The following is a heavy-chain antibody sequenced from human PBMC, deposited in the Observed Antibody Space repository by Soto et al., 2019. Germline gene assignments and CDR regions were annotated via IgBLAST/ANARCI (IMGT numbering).Heavy chain of an antibody. J-gene: IGHJ4*02. D-gene: IGHD3-10*01. CDR1: GGTFSSYT. V-gene: IGHV1-69*08. Sequence: QVQLVQSGAEVKKPGSSVKVSCKASGGTFSSYTISWVRQAPGQGLEWMGRIIPILGIANYAQKFQGRVTSTADKSTSTAYMELSSLRSEDTAVYYCARDDGFGELYYFDYWGQGTLVTVSS. CDR3: ARDDGFGELYYFDY. CDR2: IIPILGIA.